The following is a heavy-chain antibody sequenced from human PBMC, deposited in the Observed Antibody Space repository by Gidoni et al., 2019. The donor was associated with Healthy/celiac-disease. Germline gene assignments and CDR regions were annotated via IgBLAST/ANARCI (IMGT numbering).Heavy chain of an antibody. V-gene: IGHV3-23*01. CDR3: ATARFTSSRGSVGYFDY. CDR1: GFTLSSDA. Sequence: EVQLLESGGGLVQPGGSLRRACAAAGFTLSSDAMSWVRQAPGKGLEWVSAISGSGGSTYYADSVKGRFTISRDHSKNTLYLQMNSLRAEDTAVYYCATARFTSSRGSVGYFDYWGQGTLVTVSS. D-gene: IGHD2-2*01. CDR2: ISGSGGST. J-gene: IGHJ4*02.